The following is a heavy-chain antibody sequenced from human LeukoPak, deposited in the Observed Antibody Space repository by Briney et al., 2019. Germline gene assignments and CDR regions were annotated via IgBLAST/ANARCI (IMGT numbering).Heavy chain of an antibody. V-gene: IGHV1-69*04. CDR3: ARAGSIVVVPAAMAWFDP. Sequence: ASVKVSCKASGGTFSSYAISWVRQAPGQGLEWMGRIIPILGIANYAQKFQGRVTITADKSTSTAYMELSSLRSEDTAVYYCARAGSIVVVPAAMAWFDPWGQGTLVTVSS. J-gene: IGHJ5*02. CDR1: GGTFSSYA. D-gene: IGHD2-2*01. CDR2: IIPILGIA.